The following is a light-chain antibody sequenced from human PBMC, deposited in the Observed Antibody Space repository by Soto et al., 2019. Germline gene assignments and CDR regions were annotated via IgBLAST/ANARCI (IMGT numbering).Light chain of an antibody. J-gene: IGKJ1*01. Sequence: EIVLTQSPCTLSLSPGETATLSCRASQSVSSSYLAWYQHNPGQAPRLLIYAASSRATSFPDRFSGSGSGTDFTLNISRLEPEDFAVYYCQQYGSSPSTFGQGAKVEIK. CDR2: AAS. CDR1: QSVSSSY. V-gene: IGKV3-20*01. CDR3: QQYGSSPST.